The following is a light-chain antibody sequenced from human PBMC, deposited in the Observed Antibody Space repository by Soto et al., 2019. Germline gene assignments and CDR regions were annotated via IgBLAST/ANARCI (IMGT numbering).Light chain of an antibody. CDR1: QSVSSY. CDR3: QQRSNWPPTT. CDR2: DAS. J-gene: IGKJ1*01. Sequence: EIVFTQSPVTLSVSPGDRATLSCRASQSVSSYLAWYQQKPGQAPRLLIYDASNRATGIPARFSGSGSGTDFTLTISSLEPEDFAVYYYQQRSNWPPTTFGQGTKVDIK. V-gene: IGKV3-11*01.